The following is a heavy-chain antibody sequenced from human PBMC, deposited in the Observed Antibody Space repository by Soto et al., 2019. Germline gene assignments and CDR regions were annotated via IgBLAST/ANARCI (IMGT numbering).Heavy chain of an antibody. V-gene: IGHV1-2*04. J-gene: IGHJ6*02. D-gene: IGHD5-12*01. CDR2: INPNSGGT. CDR1: GYTFTGYC. CDR3: ARASGGDGYNFHIEYYGMDV. Sequence: QVQLVQSGAEVKKPGASVKVSCKASGYTFTGYCMHWVRQAPGQGLEWMGWINPNSGGTNYAQKFQGWVTMTRDTSISTAYMELSRLRYDDTAVYYCARASGGDGYNFHIEYYGMDVWGQGTTVTVSS.